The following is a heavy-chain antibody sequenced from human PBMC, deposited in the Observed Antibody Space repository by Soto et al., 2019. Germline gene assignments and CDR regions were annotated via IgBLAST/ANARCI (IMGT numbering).Heavy chain of an antibody. Sequence: QVQLVESGGGVVQPGRSLRLSCAASGFTFSSYAMHWVRQAPGKGLEWVAVISYDGSNKYYADSVKGRFTISRDNSKNTLYLQMNSLSAEDTAVYYCAREGIVVVVAAPSYWGQGTLVTVSS. CDR1: GFTFSSYA. CDR3: AREGIVVVVAAPSY. CDR2: ISYDGSNK. V-gene: IGHV3-30-3*01. D-gene: IGHD2-15*01. J-gene: IGHJ4*02.